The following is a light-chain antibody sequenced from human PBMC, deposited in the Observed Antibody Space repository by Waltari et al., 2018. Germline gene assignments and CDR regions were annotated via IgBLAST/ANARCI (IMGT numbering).Light chain of an antibody. J-gene: IGKJ5*01. CDR3: HQRSNWPIT. V-gene: IGKV3-11*01. CDR2: DAS. Sequence: EIVLTQFPATLSLSPGERATLSCRASQSVGSYLVWYQQKPGQTPRLVIYDASTRAPGIPARFSGSGSGTDFTLTISSLDPEDFAVYYCHQRSNWPITFGQGTRLEIK. CDR1: QSVGSY.